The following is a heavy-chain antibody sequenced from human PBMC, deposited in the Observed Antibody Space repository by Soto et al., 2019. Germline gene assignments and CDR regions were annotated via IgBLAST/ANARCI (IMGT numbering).Heavy chain of an antibody. Sequence: QVQLVQSGAEVKKPGSSVKVSCKASGGTFSSYAISWVRQAPGQGLEWMGGIIPIFGTANYAQKFQGRVTITADESTSTAYMELSSLRSEDTAVYYCARTIQEVVTPFYYYYGMDVWGQGTTVTVSS. CDR2: IIPIFGTA. CDR1: GGTFSSYA. V-gene: IGHV1-69*01. CDR3: ARTIQEVVTPFYYYYGMDV. J-gene: IGHJ6*02. D-gene: IGHD2-21*02.